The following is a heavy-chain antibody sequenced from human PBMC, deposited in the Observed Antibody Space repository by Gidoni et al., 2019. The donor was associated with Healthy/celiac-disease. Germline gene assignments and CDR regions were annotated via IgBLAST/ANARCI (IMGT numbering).Heavy chain of an antibody. CDR3: ARDGIVVPEAGFYYYYMDV. D-gene: IGHD2-2*01. J-gene: IGHJ6*03. Sequence: QVQLQESGPGLVKPSQTLSLTCTVSGGSISSGSYYWSWIRQPAGKGLEWIGRIYTSGSTNYNPSLKSRVTMSVDTSKNQFSLKLSSVTAADTAVYYCARDGIVVPEAGFYYYYMDVWGKGTTVTVSS. CDR1: GGSISSGSYY. V-gene: IGHV4-61*02. CDR2: IYTSGST.